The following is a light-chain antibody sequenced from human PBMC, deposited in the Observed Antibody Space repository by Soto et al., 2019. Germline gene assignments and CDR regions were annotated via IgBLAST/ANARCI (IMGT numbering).Light chain of an antibody. V-gene: IGKV3-20*01. J-gene: IGKJ1*01. Sequence: EIALTQSPGTLSLSPGERATLSCRASQSVSSNYLAWYQQKSGQAPRLLIYGASSRATGIPDRFSGSGSGTDFTLTISRLEPEDLAVYYCQQYGGSPRTFGQGTKVEIK. CDR1: QSVSSNY. CDR2: GAS. CDR3: QQYGGSPRT.